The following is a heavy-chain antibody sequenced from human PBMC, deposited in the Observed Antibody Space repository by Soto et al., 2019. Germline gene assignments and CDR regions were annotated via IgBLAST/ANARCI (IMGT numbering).Heavy chain of an antibody. V-gene: IGHV4-31*03. Sequence: PSETLSLTCTVSGGSISSGGYYWSWIRQHPGKGLEWIGYIYYSGSTYYNPSLKSRVTISVDTSKNQFSLKLSSVTAADTAVYYCARARYSGYDWGPRTPIGSSYFDYWGQGTLVTVSS. CDR2: IYYSGST. CDR3: ARARYSGYDWGPRTPIGSSYFDY. D-gene: IGHD5-12*01. CDR1: GGSISSGGYY. J-gene: IGHJ4*02.